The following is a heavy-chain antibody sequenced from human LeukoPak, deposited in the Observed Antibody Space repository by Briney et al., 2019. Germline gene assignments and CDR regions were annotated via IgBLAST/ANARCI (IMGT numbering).Heavy chain of an antibody. D-gene: IGHD3-10*01. CDR1: GFNFSTYW. Sequence: GGSLRLSCAASGFNFSTYWMTWVRQVPGKGLEWVANIKEVGSEIYYVDAVKGRFSISRDNAKTTLYLQMNSLSVADTAVYYCVTDQTGRHPYFFDYWGQGTLVTVSS. CDR3: VTDQTGRHPYFFDY. J-gene: IGHJ4*02. V-gene: IGHV3-7*01. CDR2: IKEVGSEI.